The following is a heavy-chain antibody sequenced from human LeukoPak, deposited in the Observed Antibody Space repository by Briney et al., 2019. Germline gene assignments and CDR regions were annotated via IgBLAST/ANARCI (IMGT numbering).Heavy chain of an antibody. Sequence: ASVKVSCKASGGTFSSYAISWVRQAPGQGLEWMGRIIPIFGIANYAQTFKGRVTITADKSTSTAYMELSSLRSEDTAVYYCASGLCGGDCYNFDYWGQGTLVTVSS. CDR2: IIPIFGIA. V-gene: IGHV1-69*04. D-gene: IGHD2-21*02. CDR1: GGTFSSYA. J-gene: IGHJ4*02. CDR3: ASGLCGGDCYNFDY.